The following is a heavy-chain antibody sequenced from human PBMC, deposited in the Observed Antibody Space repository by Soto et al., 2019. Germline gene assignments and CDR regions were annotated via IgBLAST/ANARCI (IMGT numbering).Heavy chain of an antibody. J-gene: IGHJ4*02. CDR1: GGSISNSDYF. CDR3: ASQLESTTYFDY. V-gene: IGHV4-39*01. D-gene: IGHD1-1*01. CDR2: ISHTGSP. Sequence: LQLQESGPGLVKPSETLSLTCTVSGGSISNSDYFWAWMRQPPGKGLEWVGTISHTGSPRYNPSLKCRVTISVDTSKNQFSGRLPSVTAADTAVFYCASQLESTTYFDYWGRGTLVTVSS.